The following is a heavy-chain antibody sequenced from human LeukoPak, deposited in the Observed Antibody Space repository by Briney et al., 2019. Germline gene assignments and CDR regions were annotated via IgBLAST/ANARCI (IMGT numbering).Heavy chain of an antibody. CDR2: IKQDGSEK. D-gene: IGHD4-17*01. Sequence: QTGASLRLSCAASGFTFSSYWMSWVRQAPGKGLEWVANIKQDGSEKYYVDSVKGRFTISRDNAKNSLYLQMNSLRAEDTAVYYCARDGGYGDYDPYYFDYWGQGTLVTVSS. CDR1: GFTFSSYW. J-gene: IGHJ4*02. V-gene: IGHV3-7*03. CDR3: ARDGGYGDYDPYYFDY.